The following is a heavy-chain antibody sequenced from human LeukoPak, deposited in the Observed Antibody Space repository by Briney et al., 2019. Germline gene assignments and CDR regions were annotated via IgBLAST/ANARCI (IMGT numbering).Heavy chain of an antibody. Sequence: SETLSLTCTVSGGSISSYYWSWTRQPAGKGLEWIGRIYTSGSTNYNPSLKSRVTMSVDTSKNQFSLKLGSVTAADTAVYYCARRSGYSYGYGRTNWFDPWGQGTLVTVSS. D-gene: IGHD5-18*01. CDR1: GGSISSYY. CDR2: IYTSGST. CDR3: ARRSGYSYGYGRTNWFDP. V-gene: IGHV4-4*07. J-gene: IGHJ5*02.